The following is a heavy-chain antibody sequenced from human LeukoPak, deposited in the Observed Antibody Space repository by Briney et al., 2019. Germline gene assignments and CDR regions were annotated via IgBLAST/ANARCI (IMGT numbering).Heavy chain of an antibody. CDR1: GRSISSSNW. J-gene: IGHJ5*02. D-gene: IGHD3-22*01. Sequence: PSGTLSLTCAVSGRSISSSNWWSWVRQPPGKGLQWIGEIYHSGSTNYNPSLKSRVTISVDKSKNQFSLKLSSVTAADTAVYYCAREEYYYDSSGYYVWFDPWGQGTLVTVSS. V-gene: IGHV4-4*02. CDR2: IYHSGST. CDR3: AREEYYYDSSGYYVWFDP.